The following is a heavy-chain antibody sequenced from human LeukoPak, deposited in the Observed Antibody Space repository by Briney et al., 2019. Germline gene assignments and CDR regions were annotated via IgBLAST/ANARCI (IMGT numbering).Heavy chain of an antibody. D-gene: IGHD3-3*01. CDR2: IYYSGST. CDR3: ARSTRFRWSGYSFDY. V-gene: IGHV4-39*01. Sequence: SETLSLTCTVSGGSISSSSYYWGWIRQPPGKGLEWIVSIYYSGSTYYNPSLKSRVTISVDTSKNQFSLKLSSVTAADTAVYYCARSTRFRWSGYSFDYWGQGTLVTVSS. J-gene: IGHJ4*02. CDR1: GGSISSSSYY.